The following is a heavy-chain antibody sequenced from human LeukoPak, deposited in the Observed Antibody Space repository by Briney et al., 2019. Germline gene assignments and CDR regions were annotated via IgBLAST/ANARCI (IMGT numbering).Heavy chain of an antibody. CDR2: ISSSGSTI. Sequence: GGSLRLSCAASGFTFSSYEMNWVRQAPGKGLEWVSYISSSGSTIYYADSVKGRFTISRDNAKNSLYPQMNSLRAEDTAVYYCARASDTYYYDSSGSPHFDYWGQGTLVTVSS. V-gene: IGHV3-48*03. CDR3: ARASDTYYYDSSGSPHFDY. D-gene: IGHD3-22*01. J-gene: IGHJ4*02. CDR1: GFTFSSYE.